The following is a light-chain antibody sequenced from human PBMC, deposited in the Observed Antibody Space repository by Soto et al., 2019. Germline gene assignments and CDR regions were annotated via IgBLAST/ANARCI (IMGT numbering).Light chain of an antibody. CDR2: GAS. V-gene: IGKV3-15*01. J-gene: IGKJ1*01. CDR3: QQYNNWPPT. CDR1: QSVSSN. Sequence: EIVMTQSPATLSVSPAERATLSCRASQSVSSNLAWYQQKPGQAPRLLIYGASTRATGIPARCSGSGSGTEFTLTISSLQSEDFAVYYCQQYNNWPPTFGQGTKVDIK.